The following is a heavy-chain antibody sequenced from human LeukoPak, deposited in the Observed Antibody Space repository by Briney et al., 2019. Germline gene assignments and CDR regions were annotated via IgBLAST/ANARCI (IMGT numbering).Heavy chain of an antibody. CDR1: GGSFSGYY. D-gene: IGHD2-2*01. CDR3: ARLKGYCSSTSCYYYYMDV. V-gene: IGHV4-34*01. J-gene: IGHJ6*03. Sequence: SETLSLTCAVYGGSFSGYYWSWIRQPPGKGLEWIGEINHSGSTNYNPSLKSRVTISVDTSKNQFSLKLSSVTAADTAVYYCARLKGYCSSTSCYYYYMDVWGKGTTVTVSS. CDR2: INHSGST.